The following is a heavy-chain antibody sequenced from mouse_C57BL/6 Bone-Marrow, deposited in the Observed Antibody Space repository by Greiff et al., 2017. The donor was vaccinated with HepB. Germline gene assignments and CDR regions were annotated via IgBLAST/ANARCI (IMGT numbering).Heavy chain of an antibody. CDR1: GYAFTNYL. CDR3: ARGPSY. Sequence: VQLQQSGAELVRPGTSVKVSCKASGYAFTNYLIEWVKQRPGQGLEWIGVINPGSGGTNYNEKFKGKATLTADKSSSTAYMQLSSLTSEDSAVYFCARGPSYWGQGTLVTVSA. V-gene: IGHV1-54*01. J-gene: IGHJ3*01. CDR2: INPGSGGT.